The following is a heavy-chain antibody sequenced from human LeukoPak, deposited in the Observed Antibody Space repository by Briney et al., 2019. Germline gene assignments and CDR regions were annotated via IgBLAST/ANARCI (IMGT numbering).Heavy chain of an antibody. CDR1: GFTSSSYG. CDR3: ARDRSFSFDY. D-gene: IGHD1-26*01. Sequence: PGGSLRLSCAASGFTSSSYGMHWVRQAPGKGLEWVAVIWSDGSNKKYADSVKGRFTISRDNAKNSLYLQMNSLRAEDTAVYYCARDRSFSFDYWGQGTLVTVSS. V-gene: IGHV3-33*01. CDR2: IWSDGSNK. J-gene: IGHJ4*02.